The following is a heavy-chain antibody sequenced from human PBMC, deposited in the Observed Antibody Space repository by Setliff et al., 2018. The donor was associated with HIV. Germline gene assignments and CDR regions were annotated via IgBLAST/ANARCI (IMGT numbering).Heavy chain of an antibody. CDR2: IDPEDDET. CDR3: ATPLSHDSSGREPFDY. Sequence: KVSCKVSGYTFTDYYLHWVQQAPGKGLEWVGLIDPEDDETLFAEKFQGRVTITADTSTDTAYMELSSMRSEDTAVYYCATPLSHDSSGREPFDYWGQGTLVTVSS. V-gene: IGHV1-69-2*01. CDR1: GYTFTDYY. D-gene: IGHD3-22*01. J-gene: IGHJ4*02.